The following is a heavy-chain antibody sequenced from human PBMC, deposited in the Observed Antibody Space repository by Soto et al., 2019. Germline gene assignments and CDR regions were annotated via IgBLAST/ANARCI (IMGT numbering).Heavy chain of an antibody. CDR1: GGTFSSYA. CDR2: IIPIFGTA. CDR3: ARGPKTSLHYDTVGWGAFDI. Sequence: QVQLVQSGAEVKKPGSSVKVSCKASGGTFSSYAISWVRQAPGQGLEWMGGIIPIFGTANYAQKFQGRVTITADESTSTAYMELSSLRSEDTAVYYCARGPKTSLHYDTVGWGAFDIWGQGTMVTVSS. J-gene: IGHJ3*02. V-gene: IGHV1-69*01. D-gene: IGHD3-22*01.